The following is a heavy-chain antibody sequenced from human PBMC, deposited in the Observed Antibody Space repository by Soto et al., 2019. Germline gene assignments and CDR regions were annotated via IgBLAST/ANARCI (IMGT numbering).Heavy chain of an antibody. V-gene: IGHV4-39*01. Sequence: SETLSLTCTVSNFSVLTSIYYWAWIRQPPGKGLEWVGTVYYTGTTYYNPSLQSRVTISIDTSKNQFSLNLNSVTAADTAVYYCARNWNLALVPAVYFDSWGQGTLVTVYS. CDR1: NFSVLTSIYY. CDR2: VYYTGTT. J-gene: IGHJ4*02. CDR3: ARNWNLALVPAVYFDS. D-gene: IGHD2-8*02.